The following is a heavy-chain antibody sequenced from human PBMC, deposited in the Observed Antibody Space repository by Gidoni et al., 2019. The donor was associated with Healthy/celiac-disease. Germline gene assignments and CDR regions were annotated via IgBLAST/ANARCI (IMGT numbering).Heavy chain of an antibody. Sequence: QVQLVQSGAEVKKPGASVKVSCTASGYTFTGYYIHWVRQAPGQGLEWMGWINPNIGGTNYAQKFQGRVTMTRDTSISTAYMELSRLRSDDTAVYYCARGHHCSSTSCYIEGAFDPWGQGTLVTVSS. J-gene: IGHJ5*02. CDR3: ARGHHCSSTSCYIEGAFDP. V-gene: IGHV1-2*02. CDR1: GYTFTGYY. D-gene: IGHD2-2*02. CDR2: INPNIGGT.